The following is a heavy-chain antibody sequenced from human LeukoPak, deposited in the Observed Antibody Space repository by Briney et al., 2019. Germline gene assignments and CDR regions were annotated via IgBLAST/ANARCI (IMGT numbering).Heavy chain of an antibody. CDR2: IYHSGST. CDR1: GGSISSSNW. V-gene: IGHV4-4*02. Sequence: SETLSLTCAVSGGSISSSNWWSWVRQPPGKGLEWIGEIYHSGSTNYNPSLKSRVTISVDKSKNQFSLKLSSVTAADTAVYYCARDLEYYDSSGYTRLFDPWGQGTLVTVSS. CDR3: ARDLEYYDSSGYTRLFDP. D-gene: IGHD3-22*01. J-gene: IGHJ5*02.